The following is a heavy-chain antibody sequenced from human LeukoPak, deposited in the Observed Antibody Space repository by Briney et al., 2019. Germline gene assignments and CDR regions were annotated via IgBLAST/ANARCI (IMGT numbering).Heavy chain of an antibody. D-gene: IGHD6-13*01. J-gene: IGHJ4*02. CDR1: GDSVSSNSAA. V-gene: IGHV6-1*01. Sequence: SQTLSLTCAISGDSVSSNSAAWNWIRQSPSGGLEWLGRTYYRSKWYNDYAVSAKSRITINPDTSKNQFSLQVNSVTPEDTAVYYCARSIAATGNNFDYWGQGTLVTVSS. CDR3: ARSIAATGNNFDY. CDR2: TYYRSKWYN.